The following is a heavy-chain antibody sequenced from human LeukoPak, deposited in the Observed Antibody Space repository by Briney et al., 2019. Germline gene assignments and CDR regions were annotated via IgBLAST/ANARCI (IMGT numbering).Heavy chain of an antibody. Sequence: GGSLRLSCAASGFTFSSYSMNWVRQAPGKRLEWVSSISSSSSYIYYADSVKGRFTISRDNAKSSLYLQMNSLTAEDTAMYYCARERKSGWLERTFNFDYGGQGTLVAVSS. CDR2: ISSSSSYI. D-gene: IGHD1-1*01. CDR1: GFTFSSYS. J-gene: IGHJ4*02. CDR3: ARERKSGWLERTFNFDY. V-gene: IGHV3-21*01.